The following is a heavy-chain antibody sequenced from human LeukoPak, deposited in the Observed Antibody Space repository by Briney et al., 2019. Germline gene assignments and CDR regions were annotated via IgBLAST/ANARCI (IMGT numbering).Heavy chain of an antibody. V-gene: IGHV4-61*02. CDR3: AREWWELGDNWFDP. CDR1: GGSISSGSYY. D-gene: IGHD1-26*01. J-gene: IGHJ5*02. CDR2: IYTSGST. Sequence: SETLSLTCTVSGGSISSGSYYWSWIRQPAGKGLEWIGRIYTSGSTNYNPSLKSRVTISVDTSKNQFSLKLSSVTAADTAVYYCAREWWELGDNWFDPWGQGTLVTVSS.